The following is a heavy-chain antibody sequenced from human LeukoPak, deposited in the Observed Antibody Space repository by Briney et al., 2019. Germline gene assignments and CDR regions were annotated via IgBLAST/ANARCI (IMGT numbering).Heavy chain of an antibody. D-gene: IGHD4-17*01. CDR3: VREGEYGEDYF. Sequence: PSETLSLTCTVSGDSGVSSGGYYWTWIRQHPEKGLEWIGYFYHRASYNPSLKGRVSISIDTSKNQFSLSLTSVTVADTALYYCVREGEYGEDYFWGQGIQVIVSA. CDR2: FYHRA. CDR1: GDSGVSSGGYY. J-gene: IGHJ4*02. V-gene: IGHV4-31*03.